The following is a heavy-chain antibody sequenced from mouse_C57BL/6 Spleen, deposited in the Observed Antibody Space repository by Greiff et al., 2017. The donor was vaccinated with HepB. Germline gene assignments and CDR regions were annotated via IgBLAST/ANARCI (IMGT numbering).Heavy chain of an antibody. D-gene: IGHD4-1*01. CDR3: TDELTGTGYFDY. V-gene: IGHV6-3*01. CDR1: GFTFSNYW. CDR2: IRLKSDNYAT. J-gene: IGHJ2*01. Sequence: EVMLVESGGGLVQPGGSMKLSCVASGFTFSNYWMNWVRQSPEKGLEWVAQIRLKSDNYATHYAESVKGRFTISRDDSKSSVYLQMNNLRAEDTGIYYCTDELTGTGYFDYWGQGTTLTVSS.